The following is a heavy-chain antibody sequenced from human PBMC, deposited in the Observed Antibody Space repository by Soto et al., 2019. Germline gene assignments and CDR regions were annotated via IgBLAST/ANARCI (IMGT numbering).Heavy chain of an antibody. J-gene: IGHJ6*02. CDR3: ARGDGSDYYGMDV. CDR1: GGSFSGYY. CDR2: INHSGST. Sequence: SETLSLTCAVYGGSFSGYYWSWIRQPPGKGLEWIGEINHSGSTNYNPSLKSRVTISVDTSKNQFSLKLSSVTAADTAVYYCARGDGSDYYGMDVWGQGTTVTVSS. V-gene: IGHV4-34*01.